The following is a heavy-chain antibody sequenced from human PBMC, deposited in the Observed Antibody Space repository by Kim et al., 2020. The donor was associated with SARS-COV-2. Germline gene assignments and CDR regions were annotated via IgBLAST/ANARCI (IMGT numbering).Heavy chain of an antibody. V-gene: IGHV3-30*01. J-gene: IGHJ6*02. D-gene: IGHD2-2*01. CDR3: ARDGDIVVVHYYYYGMDV. Sequence: KGRFTISRDNSKNTLYLQMNSRRAEDTAVYYCARDGDIVVVHYYYYGMDVWGQGTTVTVSS.